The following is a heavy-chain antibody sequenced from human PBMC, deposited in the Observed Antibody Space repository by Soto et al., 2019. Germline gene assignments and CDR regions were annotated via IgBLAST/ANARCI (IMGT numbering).Heavy chain of an antibody. V-gene: IGHV1-69*02. D-gene: IGHD2-2*01. CDR2: IIPILGIA. CDR3: ALSYCSSTSCSLYYYYMAV. CDR1: GGTFSSYT. J-gene: IGHJ6*03. Sequence: SVKVSCKASGGTFSSYTISWVRQAPGQGLEWMGRIIPILGIANYAQKFQGRVTITADKSTSTAYMELSSLRSEDTAVYYCALSYCSSTSCSLYYYYMAVWGKGTTVTVSS.